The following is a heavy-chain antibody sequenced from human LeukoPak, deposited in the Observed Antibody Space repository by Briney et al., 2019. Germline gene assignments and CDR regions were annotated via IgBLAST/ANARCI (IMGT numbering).Heavy chain of an antibody. J-gene: IGHJ4*02. CDR1: GGSISSSNYY. CDR2: IYYSGST. D-gene: IGHD6-19*01. CDR3: ARHASVDGNWPRPLDY. Sequence: SETLSLTCTVSGGSISSSNYYWGWIRQPPGKGLEWIGNIYYSGSTYYKPSLKTRVTISVDTSKNQFSLKLTSVTAADTAVYYCARHASVDGNWPRPLDYWGQGSPVTVSS. V-gene: IGHV4-39*01.